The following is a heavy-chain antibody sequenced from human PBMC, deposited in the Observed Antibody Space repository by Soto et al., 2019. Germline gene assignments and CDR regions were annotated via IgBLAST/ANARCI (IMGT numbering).Heavy chain of an antibody. J-gene: IGHJ4*02. CDR2: INHSGST. CDR1: GGSFSGYY. Sequence: SETLSLTCAVYGGSFSGYYWSWIRQPPGKGLEWIGEINHSGSTNYNPSLKSRVTISVDTSKNQFSLKLSSVTAADTAVYYCVRVVVAATYYFDYWGQGTLVTVSS. V-gene: IGHV4-34*01. CDR3: VRVVVAATYYFDY. D-gene: IGHD2-15*01.